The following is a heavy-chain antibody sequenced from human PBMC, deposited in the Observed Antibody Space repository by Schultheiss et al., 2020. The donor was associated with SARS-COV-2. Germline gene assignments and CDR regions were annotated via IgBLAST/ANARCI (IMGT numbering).Heavy chain of an antibody. J-gene: IGHJ4*02. D-gene: IGHD5-12*01. CDR1: GGSISSGGYY. V-gene: IGHV4-31*03. CDR2: IYYSGST. Sequence: TLSLTCTVSGGSISSGGYYWSWIRQHPGKGLEWIGYIYYSGSTYYNPSLKSRVTISVDTSKNQFSLKLSRLRSDDTAVYYCAGVVATTDPFVFDYWGQGTLVTVSS. CDR3: AGVVATTDPFVFDY.